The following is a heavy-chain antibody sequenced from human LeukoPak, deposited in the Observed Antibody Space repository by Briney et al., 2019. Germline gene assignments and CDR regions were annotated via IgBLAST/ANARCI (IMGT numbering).Heavy chain of an antibody. D-gene: IGHD3-10*01. V-gene: IGHV3-13*01. CDR3: ASCADYGSGTSGSWLDP. CDR2: IGTAGDT. J-gene: IGHJ5*02. Sequence: GGSLTLSCAASGFTFSSYDMHWVRQATGKGLEWVSAIGTAGDTYYPGSVKGRFTISRENAKNSLYLQMNSLRAGDTAVYYCASCADYGSGTSGSWLDPWGQGTLVTVCS. CDR1: GFTFSSYD.